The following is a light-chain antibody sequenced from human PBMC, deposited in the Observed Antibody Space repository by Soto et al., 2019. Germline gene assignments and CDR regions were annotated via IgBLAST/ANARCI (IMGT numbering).Light chain of an antibody. CDR2: DAS. V-gene: IGKV3-11*01. Sequence: EIVLTQSPATLSLSPGERATLSCRASQSVSSYLAWYHQKPGQAPRLLIYDASNRATGITARFSGSGSGTAFTLTISSLEPEDFAVYCCQRRSHWPPGFGGGTKVEIK. CDR3: QRRSHWPPG. J-gene: IGKJ4*01. CDR1: QSVSSY.